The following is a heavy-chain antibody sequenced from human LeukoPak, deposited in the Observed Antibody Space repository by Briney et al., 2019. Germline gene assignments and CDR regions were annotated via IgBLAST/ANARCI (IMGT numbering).Heavy chain of an antibody. Sequence: ASVKVSCKASGYTFTTYDINWVRQATGQGLEWMGWMNPNSGNTGYAQKFQGRVSMTRITSINTAYVELSSLRSEDTAVYYCARGPLVYGSGSYYDFWGQGTLVTVSS. CDR2: MNPNSGNT. CDR1: GYTFTTYD. D-gene: IGHD3-10*01. V-gene: IGHV1-8*01. J-gene: IGHJ4*02. CDR3: ARGPLVYGSGSYYDF.